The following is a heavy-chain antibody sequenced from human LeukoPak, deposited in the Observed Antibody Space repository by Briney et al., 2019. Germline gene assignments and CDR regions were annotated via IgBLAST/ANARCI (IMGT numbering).Heavy chain of an antibody. J-gene: IGHJ5*02. D-gene: IGHD4-17*01. CDR1: GGTFSSYA. Sequence: ASVTVSCKASGGTFSSYAISWVRQAPGQGLEWMGGIIPIFGTANYAQKFQGRVTITADESTSTAYIELSSLRSEDTAVYYCALTTVTTYNWFDPWGQGTLVTVSS. V-gene: IGHV1-69*13. CDR2: IIPIFGTA. CDR3: ALTTVTTYNWFDP.